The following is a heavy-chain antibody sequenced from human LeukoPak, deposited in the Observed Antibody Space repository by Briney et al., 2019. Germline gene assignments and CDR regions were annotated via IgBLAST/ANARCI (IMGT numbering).Heavy chain of an antibody. CDR3: AQDRASGNYSDY. CDR2: ISSGGTT. V-gene: IGHV3-23*01. J-gene: IGHJ4*02. Sequence: PGGSLRLSCAASGFTFSSYAMSWVRQAQGQGLEWVSAISSGGTTYYAASVKGRFTISRDNSKNTLYLQLTSLRAEDTAIYYCAQDRASGNYSDYCGQGTLVTVSS. CDR1: GFTFSSYA. D-gene: IGHD1-14*01.